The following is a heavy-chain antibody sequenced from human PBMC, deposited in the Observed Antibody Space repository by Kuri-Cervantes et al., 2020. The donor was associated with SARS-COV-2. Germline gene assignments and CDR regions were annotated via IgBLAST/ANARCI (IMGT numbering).Heavy chain of an antibody. CDR2: INPSGGST. Sequence: ASVKVSCKASGGTFSSYYMHWVRQAPGQGLEWMGIINPSGGSTSYAQKFQVRVTMTRDTSTSTVYMELSSLRSEDTAVYYCAATPSYSSSWPAVDYWGQGTLVTVSS. V-gene: IGHV1-46*01. J-gene: IGHJ4*02. CDR3: AATPSYSSSWPAVDY. D-gene: IGHD6-13*01. CDR1: GGTFSSYY.